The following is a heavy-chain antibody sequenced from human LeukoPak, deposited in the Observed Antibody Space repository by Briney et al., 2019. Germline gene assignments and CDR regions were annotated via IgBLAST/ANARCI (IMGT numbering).Heavy chain of an antibody. CDR3: ARARYYSRSGSPYMDV. V-gene: IGHV7-4-1*02. CDR2: INTNTGNP. J-gene: IGHJ6*03. Sequence: APVKVSCKASGYTFTSYALNWVRQAPGQGLEWMGWINTNTGNPTSAQGFTGRFVFSLDTSVSTAYLQISSLKAEDTTVYYCARARYYSRSGSPYMDVWGKGTTVTVSS. D-gene: IGHD3-10*01. CDR1: GYTFTSYA.